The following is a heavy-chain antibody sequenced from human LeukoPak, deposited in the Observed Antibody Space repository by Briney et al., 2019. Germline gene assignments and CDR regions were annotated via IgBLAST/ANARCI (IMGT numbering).Heavy chain of an antibody. CDR3: AREAHYHDSSGYSDAFDI. Sequence: TVSLICTVSGGSISSGGYYWSRIRQHPGKGLEWIGYIYYSGSTYYNPSLKTRVTISVDTSKNQFSLKLISVTAADTAVYYCAREAHYHDSSGYSDAFDIWGQGTMGTVSS. D-gene: IGHD3-22*01. J-gene: IGHJ3*02. V-gene: IGHV4-31*03. CDR1: GGSISSGGYY. CDR2: IYYSGST.